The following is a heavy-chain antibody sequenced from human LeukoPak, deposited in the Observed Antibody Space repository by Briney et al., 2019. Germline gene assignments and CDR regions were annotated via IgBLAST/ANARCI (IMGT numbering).Heavy chain of an antibody. D-gene: IGHD4-23*01. CDR1: GFTFSSYA. J-gene: IGHJ4*02. CDR2: LSGNGNTI. Sequence: LRLSCAASGFTFSSYAMSWVRQAPGKRLECVSALSGNGNTIYYADSVKGRFTISRDNSKNTLSLQMNSLRAEDTAVYYCAKALYGGHDYWGQGTLVTVSS. CDR3: AKALYGGHDY. V-gene: IGHV3-23*01.